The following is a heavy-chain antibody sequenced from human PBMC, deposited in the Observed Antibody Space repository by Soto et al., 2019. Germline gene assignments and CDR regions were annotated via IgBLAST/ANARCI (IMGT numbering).Heavy chain of an antibody. V-gene: IGHV1-69*13. D-gene: IGHD3-9*01. J-gene: IGHJ4*02. CDR3: ASPYYDILTGYYTGFGY. CDR2: IIPIFGTA. CDR1: GGTFSSYA. Sequence: SVKVSCKASGGTFSSYAISWVRQAPGQGLEWMGGIIPIFGTANYAQKFQGRVTITADESTSTAYMELSSLRSEDTAVYYCASPYYDILTGYYTGFGYWGQGTLVTVSS.